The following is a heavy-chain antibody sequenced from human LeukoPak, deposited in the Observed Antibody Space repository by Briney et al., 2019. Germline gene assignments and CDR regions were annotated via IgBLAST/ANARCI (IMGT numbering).Heavy chain of an antibody. J-gene: IGHJ5*02. CDR3: ARVWAAAQGGPWFDP. V-gene: IGHV3-53*01. Sequence: PGGSLRLSCAASGFTFSSYEMNWVRQAPGKGLEWVSVIYSGGSTYYADSVKGRFTISRDNSKNTLYLQMNSLRAEDTAVYYCARVWAAAQGGPWFDPWGQGTLVTVSS. CDR2: IYSGGST. CDR1: GFTFSSYE. D-gene: IGHD6-13*01.